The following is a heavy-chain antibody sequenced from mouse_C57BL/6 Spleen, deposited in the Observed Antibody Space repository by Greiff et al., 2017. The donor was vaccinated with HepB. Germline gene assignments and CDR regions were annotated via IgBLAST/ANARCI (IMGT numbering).Heavy chain of an antibody. Sequence: DVMLVESGGGLVKPGGSLKLSCAASGFTFSSYAMSWVRQTPEKRLEWVATISDGGSYTYYPDNVKGRFTISRDNAKNNLYLQMSHLKSEDTAMYYCARDKTTVVAGDAMDYWGQGTSVTVSS. CDR2: ISDGGSYT. J-gene: IGHJ4*01. V-gene: IGHV5-4*01. CDR3: ARDKTTVVAGDAMDY. CDR1: GFTFSSYA. D-gene: IGHD1-1*01.